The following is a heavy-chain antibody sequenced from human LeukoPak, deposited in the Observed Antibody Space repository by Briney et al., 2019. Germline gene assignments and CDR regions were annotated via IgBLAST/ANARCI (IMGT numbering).Heavy chain of an antibody. J-gene: IGHJ4*02. Sequence: GGSLRLSCAASGFTFSSYAMSWVRQAPGKGLEWVSDISGSGGSTYYADSVKGRFTISRDHSKNTLYLQMNRLRAEDMAIYYCEKTLVHRSSWYVGYWGQGTLVTVSS. CDR2: ISGSGGST. V-gene: IGHV3-23*01. D-gene: IGHD6-13*01. CDR1: GFTFSSYA. CDR3: EKTLVHRSSWYVGY.